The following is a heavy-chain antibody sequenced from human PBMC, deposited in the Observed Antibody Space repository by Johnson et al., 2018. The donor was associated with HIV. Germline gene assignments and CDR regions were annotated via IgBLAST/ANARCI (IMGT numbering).Heavy chain of an antibody. CDR2: ISYDGSNK. Sequence: QVQLVESGGGVVQPGRSLRLSCAASGFTFSSYGMHWVRQAPGKGLEWVAVISYDGSNKYYADSVKGRFTISRDNSKNSLYLQMNSLRAEDTALFYCAKGTGDKGTIPEDAFDIWGQGTMVTVSS. J-gene: IGHJ3*02. D-gene: IGHD7-27*01. CDR1: GFTFSSYG. V-gene: IGHV3-30*18. CDR3: AKGTGDKGTIPEDAFDI.